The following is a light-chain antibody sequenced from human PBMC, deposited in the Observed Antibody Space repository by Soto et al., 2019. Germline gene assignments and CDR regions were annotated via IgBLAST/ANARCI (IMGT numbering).Light chain of an antibody. CDR2: DGS. J-gene: IGKJ5*01. Sequence: VLTQSPATLSVSPGEGVTLSCRASQNLHSFLNWYQQRPGQAPRPLIYDGSKRAAGVPDRISGDGSGTDYTLTISSLEPEDFAVYYCQQRTRWPMTVGQGTRLEIK. V-gene: IGKV3-11*01. CDR1: QNLHSF. CDR3: QQRTRWPMT.